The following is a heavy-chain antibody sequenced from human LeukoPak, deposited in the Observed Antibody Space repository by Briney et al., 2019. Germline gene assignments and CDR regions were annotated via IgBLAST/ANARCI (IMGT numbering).Heavy chain of an antibody. V-gene: IGHV1-46*01. CDR2: INPSGGST. CDR3: ARVYDSSGNYYGMDV. Sequence: ASVKVSCKASGYTFTGYYIHWVRQAPGQGLEWMGIINPSGGSTSYAQKFQGRVTMTRDTSTSTVYMELSSLRSEDTAVYYCARVYDSSGNYYGMDVWGQGTTVTVSS. J-gene: IGHJ6*02. CDR1: GYTFTGYY. D-gene: IGHD3-22*01.